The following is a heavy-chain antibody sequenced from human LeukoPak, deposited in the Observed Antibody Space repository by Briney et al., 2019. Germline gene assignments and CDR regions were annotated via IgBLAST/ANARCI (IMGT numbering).Heavy chain of an antibody. V-gene: IGHV3-30-3*01. CDR2: ISYDGSNK. CDR3: ARNYYDSSGYYYSLGY. D-gene: IGHD3-22*01. J-gene: IGHJ4*02. CDR1: GSTFSSYA. Sequence: GRSLRLSCAASGSTFSSYAMHWVRQAPGKGLEWVAVISYDGSNKYYADSVKGRFTISRDNSKNTLYLQMNSLRAEDTAVYYCARNYYDSSGYYYSLGYWGQGALVTVSS.